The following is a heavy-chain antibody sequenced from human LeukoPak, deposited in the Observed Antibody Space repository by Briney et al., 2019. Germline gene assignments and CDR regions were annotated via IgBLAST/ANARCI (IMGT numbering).Heavy chain of an antibody. Sequence: SETLSLTCSVSGGSVSSDSYFWNWVRQPPGKGLEWIGYIYSSGSTNYNRSLKSRVTISLDTSKNQFSLKLSSVTAADTAVYYCAGXAPHRPLDYWGQGTPVTVSS. V-gene: IGHV4-61*01. D-gene: IGHD1-14*01. CDR1: GGSVSSDSYF. J-gene: IGHJ4*02. CDR3: AGXAPHRPLDY. CDR2: IYSSGST.